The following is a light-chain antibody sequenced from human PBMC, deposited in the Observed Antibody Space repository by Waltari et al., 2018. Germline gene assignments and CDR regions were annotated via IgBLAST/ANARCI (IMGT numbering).Light chain of an antibody. Sequence: EIALTHSPGTLSLSPGEIATLSCRASQSVSRPLAWYQQKPGQAPKLLIYGASIRATGIPDRFTGSGSGTDFSRTISSLVPEDVAIYFCQHYVRLPATFGQGTKVEIK. CDR2: GAS. CDR3: QHYVRLPAT. J-gene: IGKJ1*01. V-gene: IGKV3-20*01. CDR1: QSVSRP.